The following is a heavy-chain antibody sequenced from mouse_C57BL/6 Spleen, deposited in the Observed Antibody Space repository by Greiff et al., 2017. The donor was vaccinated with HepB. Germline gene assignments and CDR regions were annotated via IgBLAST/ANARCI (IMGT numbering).Heavy chain of an antibody. V-gene: IGHV1-55*01. CDR3: ARSGDYGSFDV. J-gene: IGHJ1*03. Sequence: QVQLKQPGAELVKPGASVKMSCKASGYTFTSYWITWVKQRPGQGLEWIGDIYPGSGSTNYNEKFKGKATRTVDTSSSTAYMQLSSLTSEDSAVYYCARSGDYGSFDVWGTGTTVTVSS. D-gene: IGHD1-1*01. CDR2: IYPGSGST. CDR1: GYTFTSYW.